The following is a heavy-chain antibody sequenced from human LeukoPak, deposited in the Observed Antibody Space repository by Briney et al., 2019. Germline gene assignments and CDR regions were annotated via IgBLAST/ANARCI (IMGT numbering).Heavy chain of an antibody. CDR1: DFNINNNY. CDR3: AGGKYYGTGARPGYFNY. CDR2: IDNFGLI. Sequence: GGSLRLSCAAPDFNINNNYMNWVRQPQGKGLEWVPSIDNFGLIHYRDSVKGRFTISRDISKSTVYLHMNNLSAEDTAVYYCAGGKYYGTGARPGYFNYWGQGILVTVSS. V-gene: IGHV3-53*01. D-gene: IGHD3-10*01. J-gene: IGHJ4*02.